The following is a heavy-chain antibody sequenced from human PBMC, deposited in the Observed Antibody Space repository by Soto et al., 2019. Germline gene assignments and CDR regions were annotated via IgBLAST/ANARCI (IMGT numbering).Heavy chain of an antibody. Sequence: SQTLSLTCVISGDSVSSNTASWNWIRQSPSRGLEWLGRTYFRPKWYNDYAVSGKGRIFINPDTSNNQFSLQLNTVTTGDTAVSFRAQGATRPPTTYYGFCTWGQGSMVTVSS. D-gene: IGHD1-26*01. CDR3: AQGATRPPTTYYGFCT. V-gene: IGHV6-1*01. CDR1: GDSVSSNTAS. CDR2: TYFRPKWYN. J-gene: IGHJ5*01.